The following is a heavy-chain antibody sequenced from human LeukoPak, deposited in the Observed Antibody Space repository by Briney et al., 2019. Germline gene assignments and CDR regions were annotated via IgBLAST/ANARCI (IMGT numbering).Heavy chain of an antibody. CDR2: INPAGSET. J-gene: IGHJ4*02. D-gene: IGHD2-15*01. Sequence: GGSLRLSCAASGFSFSAYWMTWVRQAPGTGLEWVANINPAGSETYYVDPVKGRFSVSRDNAKNLVYLQMNSLRAEDTAVYHCARFGYVAAVDVWGQGTPVTVSS. V-gene: IGHV3-7*01. CDR1: GFSFSAYW. CDR3: ARFGYVAAVDV.